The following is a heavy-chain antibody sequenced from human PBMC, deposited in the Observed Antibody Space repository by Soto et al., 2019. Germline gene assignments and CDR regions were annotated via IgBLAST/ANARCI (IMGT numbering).Heavy chain of an antibody. CDR1: GGSISSYY. CDR2: IYYSGST. J-gene: IGHJ3*02. CDR3: ARVRFLEWFPDAFDI. D-gene: IGHD3-3*01. V-gene: IGHV4-59*08. Sequence: SETLSLTCTVSGGSISSYYWSWIRQPPGKGLEWIGYIYYSGSTNYNPSLKSRVTISVDTPKNLFSLRLSSVTAADTAVYYFARVRFLEWFPDAFDIWGQGTMVTVSS.